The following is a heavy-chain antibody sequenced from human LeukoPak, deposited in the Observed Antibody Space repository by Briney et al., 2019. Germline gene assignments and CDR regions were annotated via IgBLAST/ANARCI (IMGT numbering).Heavy chain of an antibody. J-gene: IGHJ3*01. Sequence: PGGSLRPSCAASGFTFSDHYMDWVRQAPGKGLEWVGRSRNKANSYTTDYAASVKGRFTISRDDSKNSLSLQMNSLKSEDTAVYYCAKLSPYGSSWHSWGQGTMVTVSS. CDR3: AKLSPYGSSWHS. CDR1: GFTFSDHY. D-gene: IGHD6-13*01. CDR2: SRNKANSYTT. V-gene: IGHV3-72*01.